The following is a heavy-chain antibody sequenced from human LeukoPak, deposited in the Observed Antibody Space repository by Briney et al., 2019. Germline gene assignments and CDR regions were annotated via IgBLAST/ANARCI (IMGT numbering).Heavy chain of an antibody. CDR3: AKVKTGGSYQYYFDY. CDR1: GFTFSDYW. Sequence: GGSLRLSCAASGFTFSDYWVHWVRQAPGKGLEWVSLISGDGGSTYYADSVKGRFTISRDNSKNSLYLQMNSLRTEDTALYYCAKVKTGGSYQYYFDYWGQGTLVTVSS. V-gene: IGHV3-43*02. D-gene: IGHD1-26*01. J-gene: IGHJ4*02. CDR2: ISGDGGST.